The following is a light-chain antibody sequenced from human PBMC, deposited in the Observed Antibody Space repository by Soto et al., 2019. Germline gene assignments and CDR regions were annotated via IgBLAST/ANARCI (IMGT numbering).Light chain of an antibody. CDR2: KAP. V-gene: IGKV1-5*03. J-gene: IGKJ1*01. CDR1: QSISTS. CDR3: QHWDSYWT. Sequence: DIQMTQSPSTLSASVGDRVTITCRASQSISTSLAWYQQKPGKAPKVLIYKAPSLESGVPSRYRGSGSGTEFTLTIRSLQPDDFATYYCQHWDSYWTFGQVTKVEIK.